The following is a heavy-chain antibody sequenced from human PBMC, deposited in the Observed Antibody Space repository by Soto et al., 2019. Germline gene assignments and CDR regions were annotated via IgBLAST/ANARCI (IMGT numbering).Heavy chain of an antibody. CDR2: IYYSGST. J-gene: IGHJ4*02. V-gene: IGHV4-59*01. Sequence: SETLSLTCTVSGGSISSYYWSWIRQPPGKGLEWIGYIYYSGSTNYNPSLKSRVTISVDTSKNQFSLKLSSVTAADTAVYYCARAGGMATVTPLFDYWGQGTLVTVSS. CDR3: ARAGGMATVTPLFDY. CDR1: GGSISSYY. D-gene: IGHD4-17*01.